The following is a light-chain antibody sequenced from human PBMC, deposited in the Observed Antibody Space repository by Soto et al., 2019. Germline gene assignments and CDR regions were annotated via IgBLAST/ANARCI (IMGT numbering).Light chain of an antibody. Sequence: QSVLTQPPSVSGAPGQRVTISCPGTSSNIGAGYDVHWYQQLPGTAPKLLINGNSNRPSGVPDRFSGSKSGTSASLAITGLQAEDEADYYCQSYDSSLSVVFGGGTKLTVL. CDR2: GNS. CDR3: QSYDSSLSVV. CDR1: SSNIGAGYD. V-gene: IGLV1-40*01. J-gene: IGLJ2*01.